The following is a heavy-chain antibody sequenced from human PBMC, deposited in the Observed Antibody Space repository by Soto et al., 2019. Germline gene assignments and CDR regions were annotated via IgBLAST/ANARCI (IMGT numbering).Heavy chain of an antibody. D-gene: IGHD3-22*01. V-gene: IGHV4-59*01. CDR2: IYYSGST. CDR3: AREDDSSGYLDY. J-gene: IGHJ4*02. CDR1: GGSISSYY. Sequence: SETLSLTCTVSGGSISSYYWSWIRQPPGKGLEWIGYIYYSGSTNYNPSLKSRVTISVDTSKNQFSLKLSSVTAADTAVYYCAREDDSSGYLDYWGQGTLVTVSS.